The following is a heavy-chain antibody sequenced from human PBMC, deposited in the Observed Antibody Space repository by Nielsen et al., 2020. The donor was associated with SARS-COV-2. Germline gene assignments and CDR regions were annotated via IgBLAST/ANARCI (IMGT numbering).Heavy chain of an antibody. V-gene: IGHV3-9*01. D-gene: IGHD2-2*01. J-gene: IGHJ3*02. Sequence: SLKISCAASGFTFDDYAMHWVRQAPGKGLEWVSGISWNSGSIGYADSVKGRFTISRDNAKNSLYLQMNSLRAEDTAVYYCASDIVVVPAAMRDDAFDIWGQGTMVTVSS. CDR1: GFTFDDYA. CDR2: ISWNSGSI. CDR3: ASDIVVVPAAMRDDAFDI.